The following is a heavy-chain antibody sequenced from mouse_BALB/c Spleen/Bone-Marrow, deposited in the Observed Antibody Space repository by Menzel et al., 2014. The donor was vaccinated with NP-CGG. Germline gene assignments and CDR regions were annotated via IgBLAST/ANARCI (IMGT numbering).Heavy chain of an antibody. V-gene: IGHV1-80*01. CDR3: ARGGISVDY. CDR1: GYVFSTYW. Sequence: VQLQQSGAELVRPGSSVKISCESSGYVFSTYWINWMKQRPGQGLEWIGQIYPGDGDTDYNGKFKDKATLTADKSSNTAYMQLSSLTSEDSAVYFCARGGISVDYWGQGTTLTVSS. CDR2: IYPGDGDT. J-gene: IGHJ2*01.